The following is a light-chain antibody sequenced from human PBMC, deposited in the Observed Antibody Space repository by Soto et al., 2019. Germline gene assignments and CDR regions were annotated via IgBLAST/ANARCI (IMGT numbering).Light chain of an antibody. Sequence: EIVMTQSPATLSVSPGEGATLSCRASQYIGTNLAWYQQKPGQAPRLLIYGASTRATGIPARFSGSGSGTEFTLTISSLQSEEFAVYYCEQYNNWPITFGQGTRLEIK. V-gene: IGKV3-15*01. J-gene: IGKJ5*01. CDR3: EQYNNWPIT. CDR1: QYIGTN. CDR2: GAS.